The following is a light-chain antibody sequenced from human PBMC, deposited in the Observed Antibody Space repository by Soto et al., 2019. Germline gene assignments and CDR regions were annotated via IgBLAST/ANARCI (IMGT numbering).Light chain of an antibody. CDR2: GAS. J-gene: IGKJ1*01. V-gene: IGKV3-15*01. Sequence: EIVFAQSPGTLSLSPGERANLSCGAGQAVGGTYLAWYQHKPGQAPRLLIYGASTRATGIPARFSGSGSGTEFTLTISSLQSEDFAVYYCQQYNNWPPWTFGQGTKVDIK. CDR1: QAVGGTY. CDR3: QQYNNWPPWT.